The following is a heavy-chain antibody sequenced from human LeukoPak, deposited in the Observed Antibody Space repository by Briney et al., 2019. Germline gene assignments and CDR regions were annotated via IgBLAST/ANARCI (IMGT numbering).Heavy chain of an antibody. CDR1: GFTFSTFW. CDR2: IKHDGSEK. CDR3: ARGGTGVSDY. V-gene: IGHV3-7*03. Sequence: GGSLRLSCAASGFTFSTFWMTWVRQAQGNGLEWVANIKHDGSEKYYVDSVKGRFTISRDNPGNSLYLQMNSLRAEDTAMYYCARGGTGVSDYWGQGTLVTVSS. D-gene: IGHD7-27*01. J-gene: IGHJ4*02.